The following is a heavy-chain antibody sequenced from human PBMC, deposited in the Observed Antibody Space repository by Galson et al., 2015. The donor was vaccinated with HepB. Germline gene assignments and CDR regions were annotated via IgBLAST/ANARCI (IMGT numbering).Heavy chain of an antibody. CDR1: GYTFTSYS. J-gene: IGHJ4*02. CDR3: ARAGRDTTGFFFYFDF. CDR2: INPANGRT. V-gene: IGHV1-3*01. Sequence: SVKVSCKASGYTFTSYSLHWLRQAPGQRPERMGWINPANGRTRHSLTFQGGLSISRDTSASTVYLELSSLRSEDTALYYCARAGRDTTGFFFYFDFWGPGTLVTVSS. D-gene: IGHD3-22*01.